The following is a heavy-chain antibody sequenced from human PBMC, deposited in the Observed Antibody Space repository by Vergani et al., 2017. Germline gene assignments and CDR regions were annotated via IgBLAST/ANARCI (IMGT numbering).Heavy chain of an antibody. CDR2: TWYDGNNK. CDR1: GFTFNQYG. D-gene: IGHD5-12*01. V-gene: IGHV3-33*01. Sequence: VQLVESGGGVVQPGRSLRLSCAASGFTFNQYGMHWVRQAPGKGLEWVAVTWYDGNNKQYADSVKGRFTISRDNAKNSLYLQMNSLRAEDTAVYYCARDGDVDIVATIDYYYGMDVWGQGTTVTVSS. J-gene: IGHJ6*02. CDR3: ARDGDVDIVATIDYYYGMDV.